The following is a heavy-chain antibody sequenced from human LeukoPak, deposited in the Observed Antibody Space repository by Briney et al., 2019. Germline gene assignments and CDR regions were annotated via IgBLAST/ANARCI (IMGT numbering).Heavy chain of an antibody. J-gene: IGHJ4*02. CDR2: IYHSGST. Sequence: PSETLSLTCAVSGGSISSGGYSWSWIRQPPGKGLEWIGYIYHSGSTYYNPSLKSRVTISVDTSKNQFSLKLSSVTAADTAVYYCARGPRYRDSSGYGYWGQGTLVTVSS. D-gene: IGHD3-22*01. V-gene: IGHV4-30-2*01. CDR1: GGSISSGGYS. CDR3: ARGPRYRDSSGYGY.